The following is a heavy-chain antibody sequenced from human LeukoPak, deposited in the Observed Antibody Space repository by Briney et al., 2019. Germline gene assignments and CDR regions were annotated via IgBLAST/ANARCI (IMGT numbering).Heavy chain of an antibody. J-gene: IGHJ4*02. CDR1: GFTFSGYS. CDR3: AKGISSGWPGPDY. V-gene: IGHV3-30*02. D-gene: IGHD6-19*01. Sequence: GGSLRLSCAASGFTFSGYSMSWVRQAPGKGLEWVAVIWYDGSNKYYADSVKGRFTISRDNSKNTLYLQMNSLRAEDTAVYYCAKGISSGWPGPDYWGQGTLVTVSS. CDR2: IWYDGSNK.